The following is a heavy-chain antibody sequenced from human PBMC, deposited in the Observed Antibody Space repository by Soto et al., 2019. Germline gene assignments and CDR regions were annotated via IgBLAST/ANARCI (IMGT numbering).Heavy chain of an antibody. CDR3: AREPTVTTRYYSYGMDV. J-gene: IGHJ6*02. CDR1: GGSINRGGYY. D-gene: IGHD4-4*01. Sequence: QVQLQESGPGLVKPSQTLSLTCTVSGGSINRGGYYWSWIRQLPGKGLEWLGHISYSGSTYYNPSLRSRVTMSADTSKKGISLKVSSVTAADTAVYFCAREPTVTTRYYSYGMDVWGQGTTVIVSS. CDR2: ISYSGST. V-gene: IGHV4-31*03.